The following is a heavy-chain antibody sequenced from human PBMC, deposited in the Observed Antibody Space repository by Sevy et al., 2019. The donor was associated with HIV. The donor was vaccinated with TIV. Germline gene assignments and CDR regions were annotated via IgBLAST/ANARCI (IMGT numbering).Heavy chain of an antibody. V-gene: IGHV3-30*04. CDR3: ATESFGVIITDYFDY. D-gene: IGHD3-3*01. CDR1: GFTFSKYA. Sequence: GESLKISCAASGFTFSKYAMYWVRQPPGKGLEWMAVISYDGSNKQYADSVEGRFTISRDNSKNTLYLQMNSLRAEDTAVYYCATESFGVIITDYFDYWGQGTLVTVSS. CDR2: ISYDGSNK. J-gene: IGHJ4*02.